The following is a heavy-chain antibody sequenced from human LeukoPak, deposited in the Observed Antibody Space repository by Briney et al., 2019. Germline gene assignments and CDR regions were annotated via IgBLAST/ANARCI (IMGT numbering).Heavy chain of an antibody. CDR1: GFTLSSSG. CDR2: ISISGDDT. CDR3: AKGESSGWYVY. D-gene: IGHD6-19*01. J-gene: IGHJ4*02. V-gene: IGHV3-23*01. Sequence: PGGSLRLSCAASGFTLSSSGMSWVRQAPGKGLEWVSAISISGDDTDYAESVKGRFTISRDNSKNTLYLQMNSLRTEDTAVYYCAKGESSGWYVYWGQGTLVTVSS.